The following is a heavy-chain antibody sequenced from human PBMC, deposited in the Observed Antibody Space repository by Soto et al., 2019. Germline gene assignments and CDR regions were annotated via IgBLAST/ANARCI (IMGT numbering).Heavy chain of an antibody. D-gene: IGHD1-26*01. CDR2: ITNDGNNE. Sequence: GGSLRLSCVASGITFGSRAMSWVRQAPGKGLEWAALITNDGNNEYYRESVKGRFSISRGRSTNTVDLLMNSLRPEDTGVYYCAKEGPGGGRHFYYAMDVWGQGTTVTVSS. J-gene: IGHJ6*02. V-gene: IGHV3-30*02. CDR1: GITFGSRA. CDR3: AKEGPGGGRHFYYAMDV.